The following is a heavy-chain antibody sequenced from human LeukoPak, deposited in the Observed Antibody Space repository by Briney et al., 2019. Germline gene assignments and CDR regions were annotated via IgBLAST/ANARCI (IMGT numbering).Heavy chain of an antibody. CDR2: IIPSVGST. D-gene: IGHD3-22*01. CDR3: ARDYYYDSSGYIKPFDY. V-gene: IGHV1-46*01. Sequence: ASVTVSCKASGYTFTSYYMHWVRQASGQGLEWMGIIIPSVGSTSYAQKFQGRVTMTRDTSISTAYMELSSLRSEDTAVYYCARDYYYDSSGYIKPFDYWGQGTLVTVSS. CDR1: GYTFTSYY. J-gene: IGHJ4*02.